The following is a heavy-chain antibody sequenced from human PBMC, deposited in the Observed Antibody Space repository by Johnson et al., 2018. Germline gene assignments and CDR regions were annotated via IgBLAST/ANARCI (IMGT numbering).Heavy chain of an antibody. J-gene: IGHJ3*02. CDR2: IWYEGSNK. Sequence: VQLVESGGGVVQPGRSLGLSCAASGFTFSSYGMHWVRQAQGKGLEGVAVIWYEGSNKYYADSVKGRLTNSRDKPKNSLFLQMNSLRAEDTAVYYGARSARLVYCTNGVCYTWAFDSWGQWTMVTVSS. V-gene: IGHV3-33*01. CDR3: ARSARLVYCTNGVCYTWAFDS. CDR1: GFTFSSYG. D-gene: IGHD2-8*01.